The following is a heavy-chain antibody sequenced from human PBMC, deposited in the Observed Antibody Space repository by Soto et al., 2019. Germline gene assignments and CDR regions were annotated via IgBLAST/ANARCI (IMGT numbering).Heavy chain of an antibody. V-gene: IGHV3-23*01. CDR1: GFPFSMFA. J-gene: IGHJ6*02. D-gene: IGHD3-10*01. Sequence: EVQVLESGGGSVQPGGSLRLSCAASGFPFSMFAMNWVRQAPGKGLEWVSGIRGSGVGTYYADSVKGRFTISRDDSRNMLYLEMNTLRGEDTVVYYCAKASGRVHYGMHVWGQGTTVTVSS. CDR2: IRGSGVGT. CDR3: AKASGRVHYGMHV.